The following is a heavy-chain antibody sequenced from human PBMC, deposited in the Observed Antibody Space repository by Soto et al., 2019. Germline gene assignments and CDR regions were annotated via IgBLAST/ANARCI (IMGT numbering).Heavy chain of an antibody. CDR1: VYTFTSYD. D-gene: IGHD3-3*01. CDR3: ARGYYDFWSGYYPRGMDV. J-gene: IGHJ6*02. Sequence: QVQLVQSGAEVKKPGASVKVSCKASVYTFTSYDINWVRQATGQGLEGMGWMNPNSGNTGYAQKFQGRVTMTRNTSISTAYMELSSLRSEDTAVYYCARGYYDFWSGYYPRGMDVWGQGTTVTVSS. CDR2: MNPNSGNT. V-gene: IGHV1-8*01.